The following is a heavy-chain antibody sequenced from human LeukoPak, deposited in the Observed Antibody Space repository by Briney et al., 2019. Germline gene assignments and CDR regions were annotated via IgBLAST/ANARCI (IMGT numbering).Heavy chain of an antibody. CDR1: GGSISSSSYY. Sequence: SETLSLTCTVSGGSISSSSYYWGWIRQPPGKWLEWIGTFYYSGSTYYNPSLKSRVTISVDASKNQFSLKLSSVTAADAAVYDCARNHQAHWGSYWYFDLWGRGTLVSVSS. CDR2: FYYSGST. V-gene: IGHV4-39*01. CDR3: ARNHQAHWGSYWYFDL. D-gene: IGHD7-27*01. J-gene: IGHJ2*01.